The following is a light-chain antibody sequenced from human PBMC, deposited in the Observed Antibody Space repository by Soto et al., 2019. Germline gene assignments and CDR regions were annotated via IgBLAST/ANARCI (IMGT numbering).Light chain of an antibody. J-gene: IGKJ1*01. CDR3: QQYGSSSWT. Sequence: EIVLTQSPGTLSLSPRERATLSCRASQSVSSSYLAWYQQKPGQAPRLLIYGTSSRATAIPDRFSGSGSGTDFTLTISRLEPEDCAVYYCQQYGSSSWTFGQGTKV. V-gene: IGKV3-20*01. CDR1: QSVSSSY. CDR2: GTS.